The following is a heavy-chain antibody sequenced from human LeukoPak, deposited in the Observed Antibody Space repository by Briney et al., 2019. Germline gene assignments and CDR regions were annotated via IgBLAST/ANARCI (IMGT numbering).Heavy chain of an antibody. V-gene: IGHV3-21*01. CDR2: ISSSSSYI. J-gene: IGHJ4*02. CDR1: GFTVSSNY. Sequence: KSGGSLRLSCAASGFTVSSNYMSWVRQAPGKGLEWVSSISSSSSYIYYADSVKGRFTISRDNAENSLYLQMNSLRAEDTAVYYCHGSDSSGYLNFDYWGQGTLVTVSS. D-gene: IGHD3-22*01. CDR3: HGSDSSGYLNFDY.